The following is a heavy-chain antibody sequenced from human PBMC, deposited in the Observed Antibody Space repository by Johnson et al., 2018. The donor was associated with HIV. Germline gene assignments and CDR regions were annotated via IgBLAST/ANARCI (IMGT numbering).Heavy chain of an antibody. J-gene: IGHJ3*02. CDR2: ISYDGSDK. CDR1: GFTFSSYG. CDR3: SKDLTSVIVGANAAFDI. D-gene: IGHD1-26*01. V-gene: IGHV3-30*04. Sequence: QVQLVESGGGLVQPGGSLRLSCAASGFTFSSYGMHWVRQAPAKGLEWVAVISYDGSDKDYADSVKGRFTISRDNSKNTLYLQMNSLGAEDTAVYYCSKDLTSVIVGANAAFDIWGQGTMVTVSS.